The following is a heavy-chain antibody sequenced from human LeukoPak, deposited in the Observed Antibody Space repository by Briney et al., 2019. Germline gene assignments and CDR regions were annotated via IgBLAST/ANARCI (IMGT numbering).Heavy chain of an antibody. V-gene: IGHV3-23*01. Sequence: GGSLRLSCAASGFTFSSYAMSWVRQAPGKGLEWVSAISGSGGSTYYADSVKGRFTISRDNAKDSLYLQMNSLRAEDTAVYYCARTQFSGSFDYWGQGTLVTVSS. D-gene: IGHD1-26*01. CDR1: GFTFSSYA. CDR2: ISGSGGST. J-gene: IGHJ4*02. CDR3: ARTQFSGSFDY.